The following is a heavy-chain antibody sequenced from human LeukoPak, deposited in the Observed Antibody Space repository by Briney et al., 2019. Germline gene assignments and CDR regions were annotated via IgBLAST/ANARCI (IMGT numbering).Heavy chain of an antibody. V-gene: IGHV3-21*01. J-gene: IGHJ4*02. CDR1: GFTFSSYS. Sequence: PGGSLRLSCAASGFTFSSYSMNWVRQAPGKGLEWVSSISSSSSYIYYADSVKGRFTISRDNAKNSLYLQMNSLRAEDTAVYYCARGYGDYGTTFGYWGQGTLVTVSS. D-gene: IGHD4-17*01. CDR2: ISSSSSYI. CDR3: ARGYGDYGTTFGY.